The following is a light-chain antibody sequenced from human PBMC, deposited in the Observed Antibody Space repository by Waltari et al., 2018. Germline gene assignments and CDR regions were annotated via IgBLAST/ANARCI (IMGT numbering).Light chain of an antibody. CDR1: QTINNW. Sequence: DIQMTQSPSTLSASVGDRVTITCRASQTINNWLAWYQQKPGKAPKPLIYQASTLESGVPSSFSGSGSGTEFTLTVSSLQPDDFATYYCQQYKSYPYTFGQGTKLEIK. V-gene: IGKV1-5*03. CDR2: QAS. CDR3: QQYKSYPYT. J-gene: IGKJ2*01.